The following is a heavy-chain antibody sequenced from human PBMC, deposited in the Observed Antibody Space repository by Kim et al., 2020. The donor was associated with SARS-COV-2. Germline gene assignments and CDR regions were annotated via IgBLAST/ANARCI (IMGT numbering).Heavy chain of an antibody. J-gene: IGHJ4*02. Sequence: DSGTGQFTISRDNSKNTLYLQMNSLRAEDTAVYYCARPNYDFWSGYFDYWGQGTLVTVSS. V-gene: IGHV3-30*01. CDR3: ARPNYDFWSGYFDY. D-gene: IGHD3-3*01.